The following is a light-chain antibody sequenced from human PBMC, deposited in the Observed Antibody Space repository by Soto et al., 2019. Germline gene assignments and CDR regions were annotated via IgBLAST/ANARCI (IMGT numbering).Light chain of an antibody. Sequence: EIVLTQSPATLSLSPGERATLSCRASQSVSSYLAWYQQKPGQAPRLLIYDASNRATGIRARFIGSGSGTDFTLTIISLEPEDFAVYYGQQRSNWPLMYTFGQGTKLEIK. J-gene: IGKJ2*01. V-gene: IGKV3-11*01. CDR3: QQRSNWPLMYT. CDR2: DAS. CDR1: QSVSSY.